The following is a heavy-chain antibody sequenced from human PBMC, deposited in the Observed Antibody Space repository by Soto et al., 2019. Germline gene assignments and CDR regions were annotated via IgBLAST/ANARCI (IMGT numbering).Heavy chain of an antibody. J-gene: IGHJ3*02. D-gene: IGHD1-26*01. CDR3: ARERSSGAFDI. CDR2: IIPVFGTP. CDR1: GGSLSNYG. V-gene: IGHV1-69*05. Sequence: QVQLVQSGAEVKKPGSSVKVSCKASGGSLSNYGISWVRQAPGQGLEWMGAIIPVFGTPNYAQKFQGRVTMTRNTSISTAYMELSSLRSEDTAVYYCARERSSGAFDIWGQGTMVTVSS.